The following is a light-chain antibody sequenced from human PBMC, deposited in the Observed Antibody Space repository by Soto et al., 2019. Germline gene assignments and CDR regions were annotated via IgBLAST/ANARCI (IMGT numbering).Light chain of an antibody. CDR3: SSKIPAV. CDR2: EVS. J-gene: IGLJ1*01. CDR1: SSGIRDYNY. V-gene: IGLV2-14*01. Sequence: QSVLTQPASGSGSPGQSITISCTGTSSGIRDYNYVSWYQQLPGNAPKLIMYEVSNRPSGISNRFSGSKSGNTASLTISGLQAEDEAEYYCSSKIPAVFGHGTTVTVL.